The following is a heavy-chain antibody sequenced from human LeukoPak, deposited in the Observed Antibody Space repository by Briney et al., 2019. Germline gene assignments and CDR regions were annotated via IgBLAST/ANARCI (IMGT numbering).Heavy chain of an antibody. J-gene: IGHJ4*02. CDR3: AKAMVRGMTPLDY. V-gene: IGHV3-9*01. CDR2: ISWNSGNT. Sequence: GGSLRLSCAATGFTFDDYAMHWVRQAPGKGLEWVSGISWNSGNTDYADSVKGRFAISRDNAKKSLYLQMNSLRTEDTALYYCAKAMVRGMTPLDYWGQGTLVTVSS. CDR1: GFTFDDYA. D-gene: IGHD3-10*01.